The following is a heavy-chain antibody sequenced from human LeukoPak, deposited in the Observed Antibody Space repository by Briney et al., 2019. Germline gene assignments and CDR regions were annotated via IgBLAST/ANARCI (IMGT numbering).Heavy chain of an antibody. V-gene: IGHV4-31*03. D-gene: IGHD1/OR15-1a*01. Sequence: PSETLSLTCTVSGASITSGIYYWTWIRHHPGKGLEWIGYIYSSGYTHYNPSVRSRVIMSMDTSKNQFSLSVTSVTGADTAVYYCARSRGTIYRADVFDIWGQGTVVTVSS. CDR2: IYSSGYT. J-gene: IGHJ3*02. CDR3: ARSRGTIYRADVFDI. CDR1: GASITSGIYY.